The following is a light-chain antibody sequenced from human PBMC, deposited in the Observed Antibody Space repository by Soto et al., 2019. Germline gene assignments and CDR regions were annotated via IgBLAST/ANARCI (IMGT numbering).Light chain of an antibody. CDR1: QSISSW. Sequence: DIQMTQSPSTLSASVGDRVTITCRASQSISSWLAWYQQKPGKAPKLLIYKASSLESGVPSRFSGSGSGTEFTLTISSLQPDDFAVYYCHQYDNSPLTFGGGTKVDIK. CDR3: HQYDNSPLT. CDR2: KAS. J-gene: IGKJ4*01. V-gene: IGKV1-5*03.